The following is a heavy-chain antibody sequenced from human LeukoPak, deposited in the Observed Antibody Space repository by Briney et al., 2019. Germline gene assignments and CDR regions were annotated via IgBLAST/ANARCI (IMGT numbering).Heavy chain of an antibody. CDR2: IYPGDSDT. J-gene: IGHJ4*02. Sequence: LGESLKISCNASGYRFPSYCNTGWRQMPGKGLEWRGIIYPGDSDTRYSPSFQGQVTISADMSISTAYLQWSSRQASDTAMDSCASRGSGWTVDFGGRGTLVSV. CDR1: GYRFPSYC. D-gene: IGHD6-19*01. CDR3: ASRGSGWTVDF. V-gene: IGHV5-51*01.